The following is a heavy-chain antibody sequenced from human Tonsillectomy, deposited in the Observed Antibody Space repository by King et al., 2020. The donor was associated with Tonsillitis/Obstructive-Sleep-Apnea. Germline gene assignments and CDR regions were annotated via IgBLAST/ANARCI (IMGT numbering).Heavy chain of an antibody. D-gene: IGHD3-3*01. J-gene: IGHJ4*02. CDR3: ARPGYDFWSGHDY. V-gene: IGHV1-18*01. CDR1: DYTFNTYD. Sequence: QLVQSGADVKKPGASVKVSCKASDYTFNTYDITWWRQAPGQGFECMVCISGYNGNTNLAQKVQGIVTMTTDTSTSTAYMELRRLRSDDTAFYYCARPGYDFWSGHDYWGQGTLVTVSS. CDR2: ISGYNGNT.